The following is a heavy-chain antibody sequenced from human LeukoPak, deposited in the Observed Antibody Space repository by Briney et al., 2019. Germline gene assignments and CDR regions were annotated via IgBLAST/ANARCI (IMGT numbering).Heavy chain of an antibody. CDR1: GFIFSNYA. CDR2: ISSHGSKT. Sequence: PGGSLRLSCAASGFIFSNYAMHWVRQAPGKGLEWVALISSHGSKTYHADSVKGRFSISRDNSKNTLYLQLNSLRAEDTSVYYCARDSTYWYDSGSSGPHYFDYWGQGTLVTVSS. V-gene: IGHV3-30*01. D-gene: IGHD3-10*01. CDR3: ARDSTYWYDSGSSGPHYFDY. J-gene: IGHJ4*02.